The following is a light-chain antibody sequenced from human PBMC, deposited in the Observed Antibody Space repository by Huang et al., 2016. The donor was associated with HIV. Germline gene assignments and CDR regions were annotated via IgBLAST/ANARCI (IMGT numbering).Light chain of an antibody. V-gene: IGKV1-NL1*01. J-gene: IGKJ1*01. Sequence: DIQMTQSPSSLSASVGDRVTIPCRASQGIGNSLAWYQQKPEKAPRLLLYATSTLESGGPSRCSGSGSGTHYTLTINTLLPEDIASYYCQQYHSLPWTFGQGTKVEIK. CDR3: QQYHSLPWT. CDR1: QGIGNS. CDR2: ATS.